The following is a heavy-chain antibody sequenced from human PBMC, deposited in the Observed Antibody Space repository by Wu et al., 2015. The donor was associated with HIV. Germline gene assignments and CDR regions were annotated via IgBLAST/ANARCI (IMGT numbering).Heavy chain of an antibody. Sequence: QVQLVQSGAEVKKPGASVKVSCKASGYTFTGYYMHWVRQAPGQGLEWMGWINPNSGGTNYAQKFQGRVTMTRDTSISTAYMELSRLRSDDTAVYYCARMDISTTVTGQFDYWGQGTLVTVSS. CDR1: GYTFTGYY. CDR2: INPNSGGT. CDR3: ARMDISTTVTGQFDY. J-gene: IGHJ4*02. D-gene: IGHD4-17*01. V-gene: IGHV1-2*02.